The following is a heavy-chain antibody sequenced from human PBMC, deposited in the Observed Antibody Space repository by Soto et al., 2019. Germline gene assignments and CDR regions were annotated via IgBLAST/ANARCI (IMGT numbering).Heavy chain of an antibody. CDR2: ISAYNGNT. CDR3: ARAYTYYYDSSGHLFDP. CDR1: GFTFTSYG. J-gene: IGHJ5*02. Sequence: ASVEVSCKASGFTFTSYGISWVRQAPGQGLEWMGWISAYNGNTNYAQKLQGRVTMTTDTSTSTAYMELRSLRSDDTAVYYCARAYTYYYDSSGHLFDPWGQGTLVTVSS. V-gene: IGHV1-18*01. D-gene: IGHD3-22*01.